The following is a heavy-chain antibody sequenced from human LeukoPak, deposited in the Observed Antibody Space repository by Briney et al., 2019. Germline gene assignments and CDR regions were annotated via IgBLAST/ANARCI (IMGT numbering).Heavy chain of an antibody. CDR3: ASGSGYTDLDY. J-gene: IGHJ4*02. CDR2: IHSGGRT. Sequence: PGGSLRLSCEASGFTFTKFWMSWVRQAPGKGLEWVSVIHSGGRTYYSDSVSDRFTISRDNSKNTLYLQMNSLRGEDTAVYYCASGSGYTDLDYWGQGTLVTVSS. CDR1: GFTFTKFW. V-gene: IGHV3-66*01. D-gene: IGHD3-22*01.